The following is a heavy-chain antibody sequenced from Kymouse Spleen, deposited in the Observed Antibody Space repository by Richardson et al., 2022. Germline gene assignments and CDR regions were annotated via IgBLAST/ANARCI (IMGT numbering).Heavy chain of an antibody. D-gene: IGHD3-9*01. Sequence: QVQLQESGPGLVKPSETLSLTCTVSGGSVSSGSYYWSWIRQPPGKGLEWIGYIYYSGSTNYNPSLKSRVTISVDTSKNQFSLKLSSVTAADTAVYYCARDYDILTGYYYYYYGMDVWGQGTTVTVSS. CDR1: GGSVSSGSYY. J-gene: IGHJ6*02. CDR2: IYYSGST. CDR3: ARDYDILTGYYYYYYGMDV. V-gene: IGHV4-61*01.